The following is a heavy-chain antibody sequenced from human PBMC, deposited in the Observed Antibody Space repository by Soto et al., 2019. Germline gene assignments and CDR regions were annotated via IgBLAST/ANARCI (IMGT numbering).Heavy chain of an antibody. Sequence: ASVKLSCKASGYTFTSYVISWVRQAPGQGLEWMGWISAYNGNTNYAQKLQGRVTFTRDTSAGTVYMQLSSLTSEDTAVYYCARDDSGFSGSHYIDYFNYWGQGALVTVSS. CDR3: ARDDSGFSGSHYIDYFNY. V-gene: IGHV1-18*01. D-gene: IGHD1-26*01. CDR2: ISAYNGNT. J-gene: IGHJ4*02. CDR1: GYTFTSYV.